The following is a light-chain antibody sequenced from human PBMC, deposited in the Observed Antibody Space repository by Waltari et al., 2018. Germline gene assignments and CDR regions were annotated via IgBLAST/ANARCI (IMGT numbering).Light chain of an antibody. J-gene: IGKJ1*01. CDR3: QQYLSLPAT. CDR2: GAS. CDR1: QSVSRP. Sequence: EIVLTQSPGTLFLSPGEGATLSCRASQSVSRPLAWYQRKPGHAPRLLIYGASRCATGIPDRFIGSACGTDFSLTISGLGPDDSAVYFFQQYLSLPATFGQGTKVEIK. V-gene: IGKV3-20*01.